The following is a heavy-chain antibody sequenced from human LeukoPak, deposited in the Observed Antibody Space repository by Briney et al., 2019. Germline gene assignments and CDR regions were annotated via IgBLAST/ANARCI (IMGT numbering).Heavy chain of an antibody. CDR3: ARPGEVWFGELTHYYYMDV. V-gene: IGHV3-11*04. Sequence: GGSLRLSCAASGFTFSDYYMSWIRQAPGKGLEWVSYISSSGSTIYYADSVKGRFTISRDNAKNSLYLQMNSLRAEDTAVYYCARPGEVWFGELTHYYYMDVWGKGTTVTVSS. CDR2: ISSSGSTI. CDR1: GFTFSDYY. D-gene: IGHD3-10*01. J-gene: IGHJ6*03.